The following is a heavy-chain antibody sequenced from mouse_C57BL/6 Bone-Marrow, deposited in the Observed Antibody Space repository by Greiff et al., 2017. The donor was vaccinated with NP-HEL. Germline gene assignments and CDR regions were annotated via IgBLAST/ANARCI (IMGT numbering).Heavy chain of an antibody. CDR1: GYTFTSYW. D-gene: IGHD1-1*01. V-gene: IGHV1-55*01. CDR2: IYPGSGST. J-gene: IGHJ2*01. CDR3: ARSGITTGGVDY. Sequence: QVQLQQPGAELVKPGASVKMSCKASGYTFTSYWITWVKQRPGQGLEWIGDIYPGSGSTNYNEKFKSKATLTVDTSSSTAYMQLSSRTSEDSAVDYCARSGITTGGVDYWGQGTTLTVSS.